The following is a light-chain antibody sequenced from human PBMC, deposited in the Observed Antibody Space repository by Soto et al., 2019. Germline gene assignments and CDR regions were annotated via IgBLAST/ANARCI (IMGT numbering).Light chain of an antibody. CDR2: DVS. CDR1: SSDVGGSNY. Sequence: QSVLTPPASVSGSPGQSNTIACTGTSSDVGGSNYVSWYQQLPGKAPKLMIYDVSERTSGVSDRFSGSKSGNTASLTISGLQAENEPNYYCSSSTSSSLYVFGTGTKVTV. J-gene: IGLJ1*01. CDR3: SSSTSSSLYV. V-gene: IGLV2-14*01.